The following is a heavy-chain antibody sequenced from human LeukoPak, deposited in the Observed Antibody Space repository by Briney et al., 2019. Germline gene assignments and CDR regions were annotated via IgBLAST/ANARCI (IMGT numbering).Heavy chain of an antibody. D-gene: IGHD1-14*01. CDR1: GFTFSSYA. J-gene: IGHJ4*02. CDR3: AKDGITDSFDY. CDR2: ISGSGGST. Sequence: GGSLGLSCAASGFTFSSYAMSWVRQAPGKGLEWVSVISGSGGSTYYAVSVKGRFTISRDNSKNTLYLQMNSLRAEDTAVYYCAKDGITDSFDYWGQGTLVTVSS. V-gene: IGHV3-23*01.